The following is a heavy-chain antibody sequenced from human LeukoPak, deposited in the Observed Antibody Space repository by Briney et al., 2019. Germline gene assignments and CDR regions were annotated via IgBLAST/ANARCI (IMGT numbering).Heavy chain of an antibody. CDR2: ISPNSGGT. CDR3: ARDYVGDNWFDP. Sequence: AAVKVSCKASRYTFTDYYMHWVRQAPGQGLEWMGWISPNSGGTNYAQKFQGRVTMTRYTSISTAYMELSRLRSDDTAVYYCARDYVGDNWFDPWGQGTLVSVSS. J-gene: IGHJ5*02. D-gene: IGHD3-16*01. V-gene: IGHV1-2*02. CDR1: RYTFTDYY.